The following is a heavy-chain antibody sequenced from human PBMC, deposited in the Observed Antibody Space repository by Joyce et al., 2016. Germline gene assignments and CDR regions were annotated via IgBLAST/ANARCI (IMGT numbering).Heavy chain of an antibody. J-gene: IGHJ4*02. Sequence: EVQLVQSGGGLVQPGGSLRLSCAGSGFIFRKYGINWIRQAPGKGLDWVSYLGSSGDVNQYADSVGGRFNISRDNGKNSLYLQMNRLRVEDTAGYYCARDGRSSGGDYWGQRSLVTVSS. CDR3: ARDGRSSGGDY. V-gene: IGHV3-48*01. CDR1: GFIFRKYG. D-gene: IGHD6-19*01. CDR2: LGSSGDVN.